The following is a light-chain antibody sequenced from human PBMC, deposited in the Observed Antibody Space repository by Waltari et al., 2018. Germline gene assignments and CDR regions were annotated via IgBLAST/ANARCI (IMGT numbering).Light chain of an antibody. CDR2: EVS. V-gene: IGLV2-23*02. CDR3: CSYAGSNTPMV. CDR1: SSDVGSYNL. Sequence: QSALTQPASVSGSPGPSITISCTGTSSDVGSYNLVSWYQQHQGKAPKLMIYEVSRRPSGVSNRFSGSKSGNTASLTISGLQAEDESDYYCCSYAGSNTPMVFGGGTKLTVL. J-gene: IGLJ2*01.